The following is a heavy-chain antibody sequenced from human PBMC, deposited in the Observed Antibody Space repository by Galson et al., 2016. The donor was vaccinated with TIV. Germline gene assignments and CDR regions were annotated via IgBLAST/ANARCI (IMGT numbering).Heavy chain of an antibody. CDR2: INIYNDNT. V-gene: IGHV1-18*01. CDR3: ARDPNSISAVILEDDAFDV. J-gene: IGHJ3*01. CDR1: GYTFSNYA. D-gene: IGHD3-3*01. Sequence: SVKVSCKASGYTFSNYAISWVRQAPGQGLEWMGWINIYNDNTYYAQRVQGRFTMTTDTSTGTAYLELRSLRSDDTGVYFCARDPNSISAVILEDDAFDVWGQGTMVTVSS.